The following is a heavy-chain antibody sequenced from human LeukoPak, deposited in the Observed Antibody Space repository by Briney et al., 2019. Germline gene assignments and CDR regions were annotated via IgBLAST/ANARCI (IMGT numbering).Heavy chain of an antibody. D-gene: IGHD2-21*02. J-gene: IGHJ4*02. CDR2: ISSSGSTI. CDR3: ASNVVVTLTKSAFDY. V-gene: IGHV3-48*03. Sequence: GGSLRLSCAASGFTFSSYEMNWVRQAPGKGLEWVSYISSSGSTIYYADSVKGRFTISRDNAKNSLYLQMNSLRAEDTAVYYCASNVVVTLTKSAFDYWGQGTLVTVSS. CDR1: GFTFSSYE.